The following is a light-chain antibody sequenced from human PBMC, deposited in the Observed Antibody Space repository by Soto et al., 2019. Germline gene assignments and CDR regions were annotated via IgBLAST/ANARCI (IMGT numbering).Light chain of an antibody. CDR1: QDISKY. CDR3: QKYDSAPLFT. J-gene: IGKJ3*01. V-gene: IGKV1-27*01. Sequence: DIQMTQTPPSLSASVRDRVTITCRASQDISKYLAWYQQKPGKVPKLLIYAASTLQSGVPSRFSGSGSGTDFTLTISTLQPEDVATYYCQKYDSAPLFTFGPGTRVDVK. CDR2: AAS.